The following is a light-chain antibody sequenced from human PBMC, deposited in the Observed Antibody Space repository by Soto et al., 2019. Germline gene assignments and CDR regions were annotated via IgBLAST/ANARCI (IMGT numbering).Light chain of an antibody. CDR3: HQRTNWPLT. Sequence: EIVLTQSPATLSLSPRERATLSCRASQSVSKYLAWYQQKPGQAPRLLIYDASNRATGIPARFSGSGSGTDFTLTIISLEPEDFAVYYCHQRTNWPLTFGGGTKVEIK. CDR1: QSVSKY. V-gene: IGKV3-11*01. J-gene: IGKJ4*01. CDR2: DAS.